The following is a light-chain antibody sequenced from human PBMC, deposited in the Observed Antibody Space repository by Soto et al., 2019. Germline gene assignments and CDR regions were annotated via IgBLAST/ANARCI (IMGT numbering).Light chain of an antibody. V-gene: IGLV1-40*01. Sequence: QSVLAQPPSVSGAPGQRVTISCTGSSSNIGAGYDGHWYQQLPGTAPKLLIYGNSSRPSGVPDRFSGSKSGTSASLAITGLQAEDEADYYCQSYDSSLSGIGTGTKSPS. CDR2: GNS. CDR3: QSYDSSLSG. J-gene: IGLJ1*01. CDR1: SSNIGAGYD.